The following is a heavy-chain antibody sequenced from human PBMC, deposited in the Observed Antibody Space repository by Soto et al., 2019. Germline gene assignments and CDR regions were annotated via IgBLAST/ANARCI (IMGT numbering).Heavy chain of an antibody. CDR3: ARQINYICES. CDR1: GYSFTIYW. D-gene: IGHD4-4*01. V-gene: IGHV5-51*01. Sequence: GESLKISCKGSGYSFTIYWIAWVRQMPGKGLEWMGMIYPGDSDTRYSPSFQGQVTISADKSITTAYLQWIGLSASDTAMYYCARQINYICESWVKRTPATVSS. CDR2: IYPGDSDT. J-gene: IGHJ5*02.